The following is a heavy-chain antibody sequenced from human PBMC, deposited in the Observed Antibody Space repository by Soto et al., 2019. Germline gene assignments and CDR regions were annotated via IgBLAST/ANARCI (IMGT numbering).Heavy chain of an antibody. J-gene: IGHJ4*02. CDR1: GFTFSNAW. Sequence: EVQLVESGGGLVKPGGSLRLSCAASGFTFSNAWMSWVRQAPGKGLEWVGRIKSKTDGGTTDYAAPVKGRFTISRDESKNTLYLQMNSLKTGDTAVDYCTPHCSLGYSSSCRYFDYWGQGTLVTVSS. V-gene: IGHV3-15*01. CDR3: TPHCSLGYSSSCRYFDY. D-gene: IGHD6-13*01. CDR2: IKSKTDGGTT.